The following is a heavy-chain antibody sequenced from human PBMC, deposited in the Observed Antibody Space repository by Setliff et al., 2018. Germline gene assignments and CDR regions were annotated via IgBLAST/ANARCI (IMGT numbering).Heavy chain of an antibody. D-gene: IGHD6-13*01. V-gene: IGHV1-69*13. CDR3: AGGQPLVRKYYYYMDV. J-gene: IGHJ6*03. CDR2: IIPTFGTA. Sequence: GASVKVSCKASGGIFSRYVISWVRQAPGQGLEWMGGIIPTFGTANYAQKFQGRITITADESTSTAYMELSSLGSEDTAVHYCAGGQPLVRKYYYYMDVWGKGTTVTVSS. CDR1: GGIFSRYV.